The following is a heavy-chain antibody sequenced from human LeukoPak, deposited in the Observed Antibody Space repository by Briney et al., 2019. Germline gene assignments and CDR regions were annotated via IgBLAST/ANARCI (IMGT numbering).Heavy chain of an antibody. V-gene: IGHV4-39*02. CDR1: SGSISTSNYY. CDR3: AREGGSYYYYYHMDV. Sequence: SETLSLTCTVSSGSISTSNYYWGWVRQPPGTALEWIGNIFYSGSTYYSPSLKSRVTISVDTSKNQFSLKLSSVTAADTAVYYCAREGGSYYYYYHMDVWGKGTTVTISS. CDR2: IFYSGST. D-gene: IGHD1-26*01. J-gene: IGHJ6*03.